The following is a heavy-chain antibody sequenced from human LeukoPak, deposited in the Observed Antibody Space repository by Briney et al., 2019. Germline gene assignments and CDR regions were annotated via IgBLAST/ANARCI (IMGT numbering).Heavy chain of an antibody. CDR1: GFTVSSNY. CDR3: ARDAEGLGYSTSGLLGY. CDR2: IYSGGST. J-gene: IGHJ4*02. D-gene: IGHD2-15*01. V-gene: IGHV3-53*01. Sequence: GGSLRLSCAASGFTVSSNYMSWVRQAPGKGLEGVSVIYSGGSTYYADSVKGRFTISRDNSKNTLYLQMNSLRAEDTAVYYCARDAEGLGYSTSGLLGYWGQGALVTVTS.